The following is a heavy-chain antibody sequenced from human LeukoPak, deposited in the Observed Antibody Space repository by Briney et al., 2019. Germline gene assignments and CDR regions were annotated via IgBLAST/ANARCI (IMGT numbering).Heavy chain of an antibody. D-gene: IGHD6-25*01. CDR3: ARTAASGGD. J-gene: IGHJ4*02. CDR1: GFIFSDYY. V-gene: IGHV3-11*01. Sequence: GGSLRLSCAASGFIFSDYYMSWIRQAPGKGLEWVSYISTTGYTTYYADSVKGRFTISRDNAKNSLYLQMNSLSAEDTAVYYCARTAASGGDWGQGSLVTVSS. CDR2: ISTTGYTT.